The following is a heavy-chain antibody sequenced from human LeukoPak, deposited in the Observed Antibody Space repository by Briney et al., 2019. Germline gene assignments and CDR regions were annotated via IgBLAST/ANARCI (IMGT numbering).Heavy chain of an antibody. V-gene: IGHV4-30-2*01. CDR2: IYHSGST. D-gene: IGHD2-8*01. Sequence: SETLSLTCAVSGGSVSSGGYSWSWIRQPPGKGLEWIGYIYHSGSTYYNPSLKSRVTISVDRSKNQFSLKLSSVTAADTAVYYCARSIVYAMIYFDYWGQGTLVTVSS. CDR1: GGSVSSGGYS. J-gene: IGHJ4*02. CDR3: ARSIVYAMIYFDY.